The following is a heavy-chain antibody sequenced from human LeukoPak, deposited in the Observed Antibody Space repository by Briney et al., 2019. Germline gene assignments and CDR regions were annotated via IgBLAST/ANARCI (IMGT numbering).Heavy chain of an antibody. D-gene: IGHD2-2*02. Sequence: SQTLSLTCAISGDSVSGNTVTWSWIRQSPSKGLEWLGTIYYRSLWFLDYADSVKGRMTITADTSNNKVSLLVNSVTPEDSALYYCARASRPSHTASWYYFDFWGQGTLVTVSS. V-gene: IGHV6-1*01. CDR3: ARASRPSHTASWYYFDF. CDR1: GDSVSGNTVT. CDR2: IYYRSLWFL. J-gene: IGHJ4*02.